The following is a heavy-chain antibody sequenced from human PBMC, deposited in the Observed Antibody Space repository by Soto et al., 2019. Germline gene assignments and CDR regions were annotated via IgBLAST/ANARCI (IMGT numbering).Heavy chain of an antibody. CDR1: GGSFSGYF. CDR3: ARGPYGSEYFQH. D-gene: IGHD1-26*01. CDR2: INHSGST. Sequence: PSETLSLTCAVYGGSFSGYFWNWIRQPPGKGLEWIGEINHSGSTNYNPSLKSRVTISVDTSKNQFSLKLSSVTAADTAVYYCARGPYGSEYFQHWGQGTLVTVSS. J-gene: IGHJ1*01. V-gene: IGHV4-34*01.